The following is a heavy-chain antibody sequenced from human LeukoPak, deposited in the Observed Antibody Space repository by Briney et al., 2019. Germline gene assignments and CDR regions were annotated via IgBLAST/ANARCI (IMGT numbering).Heavy chain of an antibody. V-gene: IGHV3-7*01. CDR2: IKQDGSEK. J-gene: IGHJ4*02. D-gene: IGHD6-19*01. Sequence: TGGSLRLSCAASGFTFNNYWMNWVRQAPGKGLEWVANIKQDGSEKYYVDSVKGRFTISRDNAKNLLYLQMNSLRAEDTAVYFCARVASGWYMVDYWGQGTLVTVSS. CDR3: ARVASGWYMVDY. CDR1: GFTFNNYW.